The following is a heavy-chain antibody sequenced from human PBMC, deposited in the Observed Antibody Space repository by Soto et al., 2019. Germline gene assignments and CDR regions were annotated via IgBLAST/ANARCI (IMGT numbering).Heavy chain of an antibody. Sequence: GGSLRLSCAASGFTFSSYWMHWVRQAPGKGLVWVSRINSDGSSTSYADSVKGRFTFSRDNAKNTLYLQMNSLRAEDTAVYYCAREKYSYGYSYYYYGMDVWGQGTTVTVSS. CDR3: AREKYSYGYSYYYYGMDV. CDR1: GFTFSSYW. CDR2: INSDGSST. J-gene: IGHJ6*02. V-gene: IGHV3-74*01. D-gene: IGHD5-18*01.